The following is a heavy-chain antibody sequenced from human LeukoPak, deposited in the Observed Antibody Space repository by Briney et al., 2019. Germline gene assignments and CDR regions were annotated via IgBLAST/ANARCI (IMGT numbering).Heavy chain of an antibody. J-gene: IGHJ4*02. V-gene: IGHV3-23*01. Sequence: GGSLRLSCAASGFTFSSYAMSWVRQAPGKGLEWVSSISGSSGSTYYADSVKGRFTISRDNSKNSLYLQMNRLRAEDTAVYYCAKEVDIVLMVYEDWGQGTLVTVSS. CDR1: GFTFSSYA. D-gene: IGHD2-8*01. CDR3: AKEVDIVLMVYED. CDR2: ISGSSGST.